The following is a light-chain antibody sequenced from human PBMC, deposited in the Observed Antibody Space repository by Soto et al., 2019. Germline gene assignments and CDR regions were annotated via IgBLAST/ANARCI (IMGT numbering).Light chain of an antibody. J-gene: IGKJ1*01. CDR3: QQYNSYSWT. V-gene: IGKV1-5*01. Sequence: DLPMTQSPFTQSRFLGDRVTLTCRASQSISSWLAWYQKKPGKAPKILIYDASSLESGVPSRFSGSGSGTEFNLTISRLQTDDFATYYCQQYNSYSWTFGQGTKVDIK. CDR1: QSISSW. CDR2: DAS.